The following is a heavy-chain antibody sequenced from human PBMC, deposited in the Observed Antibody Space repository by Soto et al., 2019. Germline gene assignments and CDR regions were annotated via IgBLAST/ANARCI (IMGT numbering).Heavy chain of an antibody. J-gene: IGHJ4*02. V-gene: IGHV3-33*01. CDR2: IVRDGGQK. D-gene: IGHD1-1*01. CDR1: GFTFSRYG. Sequence: QVHLVESGRGVVQPGRPLRLSCAASGFTFSRYGMHWVRQAPGKGLEWVGVIVRDGGQKQYADSVRGRFTISRDNSKNTLYLEMNSVTVEDTAVYYCARDDAFEENGLDYWGQGTLVTVSS. CDR3: ARDDAFEENGLDY.